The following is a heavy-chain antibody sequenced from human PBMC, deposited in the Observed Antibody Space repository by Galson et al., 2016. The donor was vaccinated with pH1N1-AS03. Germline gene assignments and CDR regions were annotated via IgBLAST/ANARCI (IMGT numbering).Heavy chain of an antibody. Sequence: SLRLSCAASGFTFSDYYMSWIRQAPGKGLEWLSYISVRGTTIFYSDSVKGRFTLSRDDAKNTLYLQMNSLRVDDTAVYYCARDKDSIFTSNWFDTWGQGTLVTVSS. CDR3: ARDKDSIFTSNWFDT. D-gene: IGHD3-3*01. J-gene: IGHJ5*02. CDR1: GFTFSDYY. CDR2: ISVRGTTI. V-gene: IGHV3-11*01.